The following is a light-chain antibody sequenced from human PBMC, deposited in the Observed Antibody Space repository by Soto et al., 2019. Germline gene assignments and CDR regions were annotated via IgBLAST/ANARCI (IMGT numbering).Light chain of an antibody. CDR3: QQYNNWPPLT. J-gene: IGKJ4*01. V-gene: IGKV3-15*01. CDR2: GAP. CDR1: QSVSSN. Sequence: EIVMTQSPAILSVSPGERATLSCRASQSVSSNLAWYQQKPGQAPRLLIYGAPTRATGIPARFSGSGSGTEFTLTISSLQSEDFAVYYCQQYNNWPPLTFGGGTKVDIK.